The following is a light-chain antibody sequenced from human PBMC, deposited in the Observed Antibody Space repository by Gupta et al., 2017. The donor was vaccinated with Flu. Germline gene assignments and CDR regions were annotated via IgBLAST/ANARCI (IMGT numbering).Light chain of an antibody. Sequence: AYWYKHKSGQAPQLVIYEDIQRPSKIPERFSGTTSGTVATLPIPGAQVEDEADYYCFSVDRSGNDRVFGGGTKLAVL. V-gene: IGLV3-10*01. CDR3: FSVDRSGNDRV. CDR2: EDI. J-gene: IGLJ2*01.